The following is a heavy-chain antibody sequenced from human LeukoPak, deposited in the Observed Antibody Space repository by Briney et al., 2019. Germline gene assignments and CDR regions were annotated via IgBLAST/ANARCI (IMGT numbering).Heavy chain of an antibody. CDR1: DDSITMYY. D-gene: IGHD6-6*01. CDR3: ARISSSWPFWDY. V-gene: IGHV4-59*12. J-gene: IGHJ4*02. Sequence: SETLSLTCTVSDDSITMYYWTWIRQPPGKGLEWIGYIYYSGSTNYNPSLKSRVTISVDTSKNQFSLKLSSVTAADTAVYYCARISSSWPFWDYWGQGTLATVSS. CDR2: IYYSGST.